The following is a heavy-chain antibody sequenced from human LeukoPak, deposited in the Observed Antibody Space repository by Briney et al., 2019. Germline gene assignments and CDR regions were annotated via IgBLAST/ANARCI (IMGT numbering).Heavy chain of an antibody. J-gene: IGHJ6*03. CDR2: VSYSGST. CDR1: DGSISSFY. CDR3: ARKANCGGGACYPYYYYYFFDF. Sequence: SETLSLTCSVSDGSISSFYRNWIRYTPGKGLEWIGYVSYSGSTNYNPSLKGRVSISVDTSKNQFSLSLRSVTAADTAVYYCARKANCGGGACYPYYYYYFFDFWGKGTTVTVSS. D-gene: IGHD2-15*01. V-gene: IGHV4-59*01.